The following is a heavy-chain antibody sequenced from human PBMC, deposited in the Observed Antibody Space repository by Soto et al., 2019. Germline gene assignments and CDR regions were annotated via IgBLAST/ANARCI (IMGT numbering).Heavy chain of an antibody. J-gene: IGHJ4*02. V-gene: IGHV3-9*01. Sequence: GGSLRLSCAASGFTFDDYAMHWVRQAPGKGLEWVSGISWNRGSIDYADSVKGRFTISRDNAKNSLYLQMNSLRAEDTAVYYCARDYEQWHYWGQGTLVTVSS. CDR2: ISWNRGSI. CDR3: ARDYEQWHY. CDR1: GFTFDDYA. D-gene: IGHD6-19*01.